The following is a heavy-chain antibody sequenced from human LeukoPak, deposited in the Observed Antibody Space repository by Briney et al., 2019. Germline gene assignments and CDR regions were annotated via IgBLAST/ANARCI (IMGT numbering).Heavy chain of an antibody. CDR2: INPNSGGT. Sequence: ASVKVSCKASGYTFTGYYMHWVRQAPGQGLEWMGWINPNSGGTNYAQKFQGRVTMTRDTSISTAYMELSRLRSDDTAVYYCARVRPRRDGFGVDYWGQGTLVTVSS. D-gene: IGHD3-10*01. CDR1: GYTFTGYY. CDR3: ARVRPRRDGFGVDY. J-gene: IGHJ4*02. V-gene: IGHV1-2*02.